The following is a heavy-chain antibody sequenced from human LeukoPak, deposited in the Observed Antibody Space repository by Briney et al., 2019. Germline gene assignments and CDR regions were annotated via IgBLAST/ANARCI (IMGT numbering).Heavy chain of an antibody. V-gene: IGHV1-18*01. Sequence: GASVKVSCKASGYNFTSYGISWVRQAPGQGLEWMGWISPYNDNTSFAQKLHGRVTITTDTSTSTAYMELRSLRSDATAVYYCARGNWNYDYFDYWGQGTLVTVSS. CDR3: ARGNWNYDYFDY. J-gene: IGHJ4*02. D-gene: IGHD1-7*01. CDR1: GYNFTSYG. CDR2: ISPYNDNT.